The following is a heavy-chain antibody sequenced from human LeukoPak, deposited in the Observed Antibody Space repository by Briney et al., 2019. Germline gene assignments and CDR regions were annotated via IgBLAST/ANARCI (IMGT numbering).Heavy chain of an antibody. CDR1: GFTFSSYA. Sequence: GGSLRLSCAASGFTFSSYAMSWVRQAPGKGLEWVSGISGSGGSTYYADSVKGRFTISRDNSKNTLYLQMDSLRAEDTAVYYCAKGGSGWLFDYWGQGTLVTVSS. J-gene: IGHJ4*02. D-gene: IGHD6-19*01. V-gene: IGHV3-23*01. CDR3: AKGGSGWLFDY. CDR2: ISGSGGST.